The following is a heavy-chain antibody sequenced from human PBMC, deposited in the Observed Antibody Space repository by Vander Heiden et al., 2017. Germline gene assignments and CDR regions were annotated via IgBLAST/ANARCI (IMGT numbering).Heavy chain of an antibody. V-gene: IGHV3-21*01. CDR1: GFTFSSYS. J-gene: IGHJ6*02. Sequence: EVQLVESGGGLVKPGGSLRLSCAASGFTFSSYSMNWVRQAPGKGLEWVSSISSSSSYIYYADSVKGRFTISRDNAKNSLYLKMNSLRAEDTAVYYCARDPRSGRDVWGQGTTVTVSS. CDR2: ISSSSSYI. CDR3: ARDPRSGRDV.